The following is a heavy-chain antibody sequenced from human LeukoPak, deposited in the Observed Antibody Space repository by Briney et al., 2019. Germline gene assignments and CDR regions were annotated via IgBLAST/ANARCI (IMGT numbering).Heavy chain of an antibody. CDR2: ISAYNGNT. Sequence: ASVKVSCKASGYTFTSYGISWVRQAPGQGLEWMGWISAYNGNTNYAQNLQGRVTITADESTSTAYMELSSLRSDDTAVYYCARGVYCSRTSCYIDYWGQGTLVTVSS. CDR3: ARGVYCSRTSCYIDY. CDR1: GYTFTSYG. J-gene: IGHJ4*02. D-gene: IGHD2-2*02. V-gene: IGHV1-18*01.